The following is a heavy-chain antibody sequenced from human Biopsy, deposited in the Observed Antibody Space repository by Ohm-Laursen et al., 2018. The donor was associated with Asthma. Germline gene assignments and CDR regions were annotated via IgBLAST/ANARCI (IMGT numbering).Heavy chain of an antibody. V-gene: IGHV1-18*01. Sequence: SSVKVSCKTSGYTFNSAGITRVRQAPGQGLEWMGWISVYNGNTKVAQKLQDRVTMITDTSTSTAYMELRSLRSDDTAVYFCARAVDYSHYYGIDVWGQGTTLTVS. CDR2: ISVYNGNT. CDR3: ARAVDYSHYYGIDV. D-gene: IGHD3-10*01. CDR1: GYTFNSAG. J-gene: IGHJ6*02.